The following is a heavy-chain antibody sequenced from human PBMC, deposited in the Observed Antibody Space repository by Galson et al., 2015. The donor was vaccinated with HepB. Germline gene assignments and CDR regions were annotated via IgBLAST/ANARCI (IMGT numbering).Heavy chain of an antibody. D-gene: IGHD2/OR15-2a*01. CDR3: AKITGRFNDYFF. CDR1: GLTFSNYA. J-gene: IGHJ1*01. CDR2: IGGSDDTT. V-gene: IGHV3-23*01. Sequence: LRLSCAASGLTFSNYAMTWVRQAPGKGLEWVSTIGGSDDTTYYADSVKGRLTMSKDNSKNTLYLQMNSLRAEDTATYYCAKITGRFNDYFFWGQGTLVTVSS.